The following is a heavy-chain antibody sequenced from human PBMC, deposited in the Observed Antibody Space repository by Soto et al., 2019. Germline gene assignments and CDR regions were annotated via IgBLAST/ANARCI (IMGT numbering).Heavy chain of an antibody. Sequence: GGSLRLSCAASGFTFSSYSMNWVRQAPGKGLEWVSYISSSSSTIYYADSVKGRFTISRDNAKNSLFLQMNSLRAEDTAVYYCLGHYSPYYYYMDVWGKGTTVTVSS. CDR3: LGHYSPYYYYMDV. V-gene: IGHV3-48*01. J-gene: IGHJ6*03. CDR1: GFTFSSYS. D-gene: IGHD2-15*01. CDR2: ISSSSSTI.